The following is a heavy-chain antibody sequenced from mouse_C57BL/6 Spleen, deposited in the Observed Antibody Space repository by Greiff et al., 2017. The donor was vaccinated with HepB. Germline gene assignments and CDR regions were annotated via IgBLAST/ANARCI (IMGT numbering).Heavy chain of an antibody. Sequence: VKLVESGAELARPGASVKLSCKASGYTFTSYGISWVKQRTGQGLEWIGEIYPRSGNTYYNEKFKGKATLTADKSSSTAYMELRSLTSEDSAVYCCARFYDYDGDYAMDYWGQGTSVTVSS. CDR2: IYPRSGNT. CDR3: ARFYDYDGDYAMDY. V-gene: IGHV1-81*01. D-gene: IGHD2-4*01. CDR1: GYTFTSYG. J-gene: IGHJ4*01.